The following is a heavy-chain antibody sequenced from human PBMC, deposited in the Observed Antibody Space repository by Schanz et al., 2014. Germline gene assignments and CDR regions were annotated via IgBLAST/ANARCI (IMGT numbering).Heavy chain of an antibody. J-gene: IGHJ4*02. D-gene: IGHD7-27*01. CDR1: GFTFGDYP. CDR3: AKDYRTGAIDY. CDR2: ISYHGSER. V-gene: IGHV3-30*04. Sequence: QERLVESGGGVVQPGKSLRLSCAGSGFTFGDYPMHWVRQAPGRGLEWVAVISYHGSERYSADSVKGRFTISRDNSKNTLYLQMNSLRAEDTAVYYCAKDYRTGAIDYWGQGTLVTVSS.